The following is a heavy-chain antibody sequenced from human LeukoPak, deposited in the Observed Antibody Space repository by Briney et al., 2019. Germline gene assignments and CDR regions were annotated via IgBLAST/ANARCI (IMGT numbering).Heavy chain of an antibody. Sequence: ASVKVSCKASGGTFSCYAINWVRQATGQGLEWMGWMNPNSGNTGYAQKFQDRVTMTRNTSISTAYLELSSLGSEDTAMYYCASALKRGSAGTLIDHWGQGTLVTVSS. CDR3: ASALKRGSAGTLIDH. V-gene: IGHV1-8*02. CDR1: GGTFSCYA. D-gene: IGHD6-13*01. J-gene: IGHJ4*02. CDR2: MNPNSGNT.